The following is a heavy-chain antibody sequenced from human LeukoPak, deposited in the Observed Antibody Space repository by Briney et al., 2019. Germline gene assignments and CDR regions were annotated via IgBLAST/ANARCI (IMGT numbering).Heavy chain of an antibody. CDR3: ARDPPAVRTNTYA. J-gene: IGHJ5*02. CDR1: GFTISNSY. CDR2: IYSGGDT. Sequence: GGSQILSCAASGFTISNSYMNWVRQAPGKGLEWVSLIYSGGDTYYADSVKGRFTMSRDHSKNTLYLQMNSLRVEDTAVYYCARDPPAVRTNTYAWGQGTLVTVSS. V-gene: IGHV3-66*01. D-gene: IGHD1-7*01.